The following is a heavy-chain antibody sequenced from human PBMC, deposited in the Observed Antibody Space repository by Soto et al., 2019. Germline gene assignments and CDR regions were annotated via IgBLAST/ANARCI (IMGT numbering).Heavy chain of an antibody. CDR2: ISYDGSNK. J-gene: IGHJ4*02. CDR3: AKNHWLANIYIFDY. D-gene: IGHD6-19*01. V-gene: IGHV3-30-3*02. CDR1: GFTFSSYA. Sequence: GGSLRLSCAASGFTFSSYAMHWVRQAPGKGLEWVAVISYDGSNKYYADSVKGRFTISRDNSKSTLYLQMNSLRAEDTAVYYCAKNHWLANIYIFDYWGQGTLVTVSS.